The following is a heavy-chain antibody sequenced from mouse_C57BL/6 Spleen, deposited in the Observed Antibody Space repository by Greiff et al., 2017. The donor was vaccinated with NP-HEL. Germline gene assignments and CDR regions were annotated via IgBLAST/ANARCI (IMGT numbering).Heavy chain of an antibody. V-gene: IGHV5-17*01. CDR3: ARRDYGSSRGWYFDV. CDR2: ISSGSSTI. CDR1: GFTFSDYG. Sequence: DVKLVESGGGLVKPGGSLKLSCAASGFTFSDYGMHWVRQAPEKGLEWVAYISSGSSTIYYADTVKGRFTISRDNAKNTLFLQMTSLRSEDTAMYYCARRDYGSSRGWYFDVWGTGTTVTVSS. D-gene: IGHD1-1*01. J-gene: IGHJ1*03.